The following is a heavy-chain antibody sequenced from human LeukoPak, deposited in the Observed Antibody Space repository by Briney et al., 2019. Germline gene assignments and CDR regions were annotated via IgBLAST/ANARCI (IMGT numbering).Heavy chain of an antibody. V-gene: IGHV3-30*03. Sequence: PGRSLRLSCAASGFTFSSYGMHWVRQAPGKGLEWVAVISYDGSNKYYADSVKGRFTISRDNSKNTLYLQMNSLRAEDTAVYYCAREVTTAYYFDYWGQGTLVTVSS. CDR3: AREVTTAYYFDY. J-gene: IGHJ4*02. D-gene: IGHD4-17*01. CDR1: GFTFSSYG. CDR2: ISYDGSNK.